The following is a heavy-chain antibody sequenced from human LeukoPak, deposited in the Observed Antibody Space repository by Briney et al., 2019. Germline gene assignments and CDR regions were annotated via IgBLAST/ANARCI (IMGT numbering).Heavy chain of an antibody. V-gene: IGHV3-7*03. CDR3: ARVDEHAHWFDP. CDR1: GFTFSSYW. J-gene: IGHJ5*02. CDR2: IKQDGSEK. D-gene: IGHD1/OR15-1a*01. Sequence: GGSLRLSCAASGFTFSSYWMSWVRQAPGKGLEWVANIKQDGSEKYCMDSVKGRFTVSRDNAKNPLYLQMNSLRAEDTAVYHCARVDEHAHWFDPRGQGTLVTVSS.